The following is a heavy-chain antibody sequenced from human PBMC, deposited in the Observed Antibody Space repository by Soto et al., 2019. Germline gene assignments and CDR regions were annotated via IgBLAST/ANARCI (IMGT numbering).Heavy chain of an antibody. J-gene: IGHJ5*02. D-gene: IGHD2-2*01. CDR1: GFTVSNTY. V-gene: IGHV3-53*02. CDR3: SRALPVAKGGFDP. CDR2: IYTAGGT. Sequence: VQLVETGGGLIQPGGSLRLSCAASGFTVSNTYMTWVRQPPGKGLVCVSVIYTAGGTNYADSVKGRFIISRDSSKNSLYLQMNFLRAEETAVYYCSRALPVAKGGFDPWGQGTLVTVSS.